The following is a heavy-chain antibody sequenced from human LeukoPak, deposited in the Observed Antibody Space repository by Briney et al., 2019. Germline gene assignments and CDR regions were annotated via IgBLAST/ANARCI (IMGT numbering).Heavy chain of an antibody. CDR2: ISGAGGST. J-gene: IGHJ4*02. Sequence: GGSLRLSCVASGLTFNNYAMSWVRQGPGMGLEWVSSISGAGGSTYYADSVKGRFTISRDNSKKTLYLEMSSLRAEDAAVYYCAINYSLDYWGQGTLVTVSS. CDR3: AINYSLDY. D-gene: IGHD2-21*01. V-gene: IGHV3-23*01. CDR1: GLTFNNYA.